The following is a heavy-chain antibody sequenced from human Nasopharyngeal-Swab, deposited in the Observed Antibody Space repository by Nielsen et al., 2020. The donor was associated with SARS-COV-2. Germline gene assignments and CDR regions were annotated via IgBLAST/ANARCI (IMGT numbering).Heavy chain of an antibody. Sequence: GGSLRLSCAASGFTFSSYAMSWVRQAPGKGLEWVSAISGSGGSTYYADSVKGRFTISRDNSKNTLYLQMNSLRAEDTAVYYCARDSEYSSSSLFQHWGQGTLVTVSS. CDR2: ISGSGGST. V-gene: IGHV3-23*01. CDR3: ARDSEYSSSSLFQH. CDR1: GFTFSSYA. D-gene: IGHD6-6*01. J-gene: IGHJ1*01.